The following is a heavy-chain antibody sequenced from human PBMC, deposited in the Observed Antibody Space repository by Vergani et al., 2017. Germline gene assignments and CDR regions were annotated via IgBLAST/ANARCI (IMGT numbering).Heavy chain of an antibody. J-gene: IGHJ5*02. V-gene: IGHV4-39*01. Sequence: QLQLLESGPGLVKQSETLSLTCTVSGGSITYGDFYWGWIRQSPGKGLGWIGMIYYSENKFYNPSLESRVTLSIDTTKNQFSLKLKSVTAADTAVYYCARCFRDEGMIYGGTVENWFDPWGQGTLVTVSS. CDR1: GGSITYGDFY. D-gene: IGHD3-22*01. CDR2: IYYSENK. CDR3: ARCFRDEGMIYGGTVENWFDP.